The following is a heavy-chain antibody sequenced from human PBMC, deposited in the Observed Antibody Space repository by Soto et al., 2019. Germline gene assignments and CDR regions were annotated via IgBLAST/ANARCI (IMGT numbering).Heavy chain of an antibody. V-gene: IGHV3-23*01. CDR1: GFTFSSYA. CDR2: ISGSGGST. Sequence: GGSLRLSCAASGFTFSSYAMSWVRQAPGKELEWVSAISGSGGSTYYADSVKGRFTISRDNSKNTLYLQMNSLRAEDTALYYCAKDIGYSSGWTQNFDYWGQGTLVTVSS. D-gene: IGHD6-19*01. J-gene: IGHJ4*02. CDR3: AKDIGYSSGWTQNFDY.